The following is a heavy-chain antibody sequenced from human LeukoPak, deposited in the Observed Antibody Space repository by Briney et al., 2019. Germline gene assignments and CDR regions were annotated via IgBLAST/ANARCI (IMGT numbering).Heavy chain of an antibody. CDR2: INHSGST. V-gene: IGHV4-30-2*01. CDR3: ARWPESIAARRDYYYGMDV. J-gene: IGHJ6*02. Sequence: SQTLSLTCAVSGGSISSGGYSWSWIRQPPGKGLEWIGEINHSGSTNYNPSLKSRVTISVDTSKNQFSLKLSSVTAADTAVYYCARWPESIAARRDYYYGMDVWGQGTTVTVSS. D-gene: IGHD6-6*01. CDR1: GGSISSGGYS.